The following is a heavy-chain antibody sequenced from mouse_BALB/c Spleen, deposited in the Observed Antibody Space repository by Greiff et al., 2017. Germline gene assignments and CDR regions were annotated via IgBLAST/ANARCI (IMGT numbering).Heavy chain of an antibody. CDR3: ARWDYDAMDY. J-gene: IGHJ4*01. Sequence: QVKLQQSGPQLVRPGASVKISCKASGYSFTSYWMHWVKQRPGKGLGWMGMIDPSDSETRLNQKFKDKATLTVDKSSSTAYMQLSSPTSEDSAVYYCARWDYDAMDYWGQGTSVTVSS. CDR2: IDPSDSET. V-gene: IGHV1S127*01. CDR1: GYSFTSYW.